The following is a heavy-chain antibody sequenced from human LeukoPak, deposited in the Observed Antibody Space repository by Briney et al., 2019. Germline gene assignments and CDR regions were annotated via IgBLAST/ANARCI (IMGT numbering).Heavy chain of an antibody. Sequence: GRSLRLSCAASGFTFSSYAMHWVRQAPGKGLEWVAVISYDGSNKYYADSVKGRFTISRDDSKNTLYLQMNSLRAEDTAVYYCARGPSGYHNTGGQGTLVTVSS. V-gene: IGHV3-30*04. CDR2: ISYDGSNK. J-gene: IGHJ4*02. CDR3: ARGPSGYHNT. CDR1: GFTFSSYA. D-gene: IGHD5-12*01.